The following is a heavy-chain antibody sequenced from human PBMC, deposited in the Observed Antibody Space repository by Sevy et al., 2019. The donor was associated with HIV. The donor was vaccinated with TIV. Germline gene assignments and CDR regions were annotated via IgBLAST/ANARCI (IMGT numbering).Heavy chain of an antibody. CDR2: IWNDGSNQ. V-gene: IGHV3-33*01. J-gene: IGHJ4*02. Sequence: GGSLRLSCAASGFTFSNYGMHWVRQAPGKGLEWVAVIWNDGSNQYYADSVKGRLPISRDNSKNTLYLQMNSLRVEDTAVYFCARGGDFNDRSAKRDFDYWGQGTLVTVSS. D-gene: IGHD3-22*01. CDR3: ARGGDFNDRSAKRDFDY. CDR1: GFTFSNYG.